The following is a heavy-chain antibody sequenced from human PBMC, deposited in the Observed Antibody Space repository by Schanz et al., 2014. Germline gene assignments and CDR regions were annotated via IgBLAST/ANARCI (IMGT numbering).Heavy chain of an antibody. J-gene: IGHJ3*01. V-gene: IGHV1-46*01. CDR2: INPIDGST. Sequence: QVKLVQSGPEVKEPGASVKVSCKASGYTFTMNGVSWVRQAPGQGLEWMGLINPIDGSTTYVWGFHGRLTMTRDTSTTTVYMDLSTLRSEDTAVYYCARGSCTASGCYDAFDLWGQGTLVTVSS. CDR1: GYTFTMNG. D-gene: IGHD2-2*01. CDR3: ARGSCTASGCYDAFDL.